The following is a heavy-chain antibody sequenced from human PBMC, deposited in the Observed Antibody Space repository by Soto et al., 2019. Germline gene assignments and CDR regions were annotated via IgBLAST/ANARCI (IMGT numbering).Heavy chain of an antibody. D-gene: IGHD1-26*01. Sequence: PGGSLRLSCAVSGFAISDYYMSWVRQAPGKGLEWVSVVYLGDSTFYADSVKGRFTIFRDDSKITLYLQMNSLRADDTAVYYCVKNRGAGSLSNWSFASWGRGSLVTVSS. V-gene: IGHV3-53*01. CDR1: GFAISDYY. J-gene: IGHJ2*01. CDR2: VYLGDST. CDR3: VKNRGAGSLSNWSFAS.